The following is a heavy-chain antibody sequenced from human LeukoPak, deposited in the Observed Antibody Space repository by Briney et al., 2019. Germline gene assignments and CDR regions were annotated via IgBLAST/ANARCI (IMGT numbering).Heavy chain of an antibody. CDR2: VSQSGST. V-gene: IGHV4-38-2*02. CDR1: GYSLRNGYH. Sequence: SETLSLTCTVSGYSLRNGYHWAWFRPPPGKGLEWIGSVSQSGSTYDNPSLKSRVTMSMDTSKNQFSVKMRAVTAADTAVYYCACAYGDHHMGLYYFDYWGQGTLVTVSS. J-gene: IGHJ4*02. CDR3: ACAYGDHHMGLYYFDY. D-gene: IGHD4-17*01.